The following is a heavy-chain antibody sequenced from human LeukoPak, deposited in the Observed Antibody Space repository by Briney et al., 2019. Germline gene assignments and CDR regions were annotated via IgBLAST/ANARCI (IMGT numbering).Heavy chain of an antibody. CDR2: IMPSGGST. J-gene: IGHJ4*02. D-gene: IGHD1-14*01. CDR1: GYTFSSYY. CDR3: ARDNHNCSLDY. V-gene: IGHV1-46*04. Sequence: ASVKVSCKASGYTFSSYYVHWVRQAPGQGLEWMGRIMPSGGSTIYAQKLQGRVTVTSDTSTSTVYLEVSSLRSEDTAVYYCARDNHNCSLDYGGQGALVTVSS.